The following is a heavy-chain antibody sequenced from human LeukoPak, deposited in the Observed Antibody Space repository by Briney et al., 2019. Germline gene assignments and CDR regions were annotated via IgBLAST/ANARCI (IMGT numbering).Heavy chain of an antibody. CDR1: GGTFSSYA. CDR2: IIPIFGTA. CDR3: ARAPPLYSSFYFDY. V-gene: IGHV1-69*13. Sequence: VKVSCKASGGTFSSYAISWVRQAPGQGLEWMGGIIPIFGTANYAQKFQGRVTITADESTSTAYMELSSLRSEDTAVYYCARAPPLYSSFYFDYWGQGTLVTVSS. J-gene: IGHJ4*02. D-gene: IGHD6-6*01.